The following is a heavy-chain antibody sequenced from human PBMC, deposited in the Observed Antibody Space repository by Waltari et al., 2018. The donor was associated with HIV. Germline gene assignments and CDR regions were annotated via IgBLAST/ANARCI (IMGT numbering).Heavy chain of an antibody. CDR3: TRASAADLDF. V-gene: IGHV3-30-3*01. D-gene: IGHD2-2*01. Sequence: QVQLVESGGGVVQPGRSLRLSCAASGFTFSSYAMHWVRQAPGDVLGWLAVISDDGTNKYYADSVKDRFIIYRDNSQNTLYLQMFSLRPEDTAVYYCTRASAADLDFWGQGTLVTVSS. J-gene: IGHJ4*02. CDR1: GFTFSSYA. CDR2: ISDDGTNK.